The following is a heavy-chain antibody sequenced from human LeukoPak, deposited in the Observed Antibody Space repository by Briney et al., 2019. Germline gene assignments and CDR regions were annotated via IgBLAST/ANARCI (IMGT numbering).Heavy chain of an antibody. Sequence: SETLSLTCTVSDDSITMYYWTWIRQPPGKGLEWIGYVDHTGSTKFHPSLNGRVSMSRYTSKNFCTLSLRSVTAADTAVYFRARGRVSSSTWYSTYYYFFYMDFSGKGTTVTASS. CDR2: VDHTGST. V-gene: IGHV4-59*01. CDR3: ARGRVSSSTWYSTYYYFFYMDF. J-gene: IGHJ6*03. D-gene: IGHD4-11*01. CDR1: DDSITMYY.